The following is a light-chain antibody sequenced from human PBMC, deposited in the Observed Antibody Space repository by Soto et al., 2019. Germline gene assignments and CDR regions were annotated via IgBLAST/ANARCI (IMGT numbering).Light chain of an antibody. V-gene: IGKV1-39*01. CDR1: QSISSY. Sequence: DIQMTQSPSSLSASVGDRVTITCRASQSISSYLNWYQQKPGKAPKLLIYAASSLQSGVPSGFSGSVSGTDLTLTISSLQPEDFATFYCQRSHSTPFTNGPGTKVDIK. CDR2: AAS. CDR3: QRSHSTPFT. J-gene: IGKJ3*01.